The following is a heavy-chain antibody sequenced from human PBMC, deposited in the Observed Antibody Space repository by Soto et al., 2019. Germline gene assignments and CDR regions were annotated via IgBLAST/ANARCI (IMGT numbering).Heavy chain of an antibody. J-gene: IGHJ4*02. CDR2: VNGYNNKR. Sequence: IQLVQSAGEVKRPGASVKVSCKASGYTFNTFGITWVRQAPGQGLEWMGCVNGYNNKRDYSRKLQDRITLTADPPSSTSCMELRSLTSDDTAVYYCARGWGKYFGVYDCWGQGTLVTVSS. D-gene: IGHD2-8*01. CDR3: ARGWGKYFGVYDC. CDR1: GYTFNTFG. V-gene: IGHV1-18*01.